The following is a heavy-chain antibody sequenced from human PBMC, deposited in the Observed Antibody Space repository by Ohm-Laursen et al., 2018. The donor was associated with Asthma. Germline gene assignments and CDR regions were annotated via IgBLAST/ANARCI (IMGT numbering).Heavy chain of an antibody. Sequence: SLRLSCAASGFTFSSYGMHWARQAPGKGLEWVAVIWYDGSNKYYADSVKGRFTISRDNSKNTLYLQMNSLRAEDTAVYYCARDPSSGWYPRFDYWGQGTLVTVSS. D-gene: IGHD6-19*01. V-gene: IGHV3-33*01. J-gene: IGHJ4*02. CDR2: IWYDGSNK. CDR3: ARDPSSGWYPRFDY. CDR1: GFTFSSYG.